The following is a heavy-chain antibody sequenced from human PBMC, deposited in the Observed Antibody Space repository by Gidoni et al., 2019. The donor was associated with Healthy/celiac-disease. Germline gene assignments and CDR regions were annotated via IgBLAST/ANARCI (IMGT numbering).Heavy chain of an antibody. CDR2: IYPGDSDT. D-gene: IGHD3-16*01. CDR3: ARPVTSIMTPGNDAFDI. V-gene: IGHV5-51*01. CDR1: GYSFTSSW. J-gene: IGHJ3*02. Sequence: EVQLVQSGAEVIKPGESLKISCKGSGYSFTSSWIGWVRQMPGKGLEWMGIIYPGDSDTRYSPSFQGQVTISADKSISTAYLQWSSLKASDTAMYYCARPVTSIMTPGNDAFDIWGQGTMVTVSS.